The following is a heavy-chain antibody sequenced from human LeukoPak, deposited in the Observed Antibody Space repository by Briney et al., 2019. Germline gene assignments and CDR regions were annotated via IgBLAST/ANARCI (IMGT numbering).Heavy chain of an antibody. CDR1: GFTFSSYG. CDR2: IWYDGSNK. V-gene: IGHV3-33*01. CDR3: ARDGAYYDFWSGYYPEYYFDY. J-gene: IGHJ4*02. Sequence: GRSLRLSCAASGFTFSSYGMHWVRQAPGKGLERVAVIWYDGSNKYYADSVKGRFTISRDNSKNTLYLQMNSLRAEDTAVYHCARDGAYYDFWSGYYPEYYFDYWGQGTLVTVSS. D-gene: IGHD3-3*01.